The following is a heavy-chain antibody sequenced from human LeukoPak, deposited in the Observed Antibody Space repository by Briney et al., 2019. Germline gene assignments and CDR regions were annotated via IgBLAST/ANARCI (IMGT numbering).Heavy chain of an antibody. CDR1: GGSISSSSYY. D-gene: IGHD6-6*01. V-gene: IGHV4-39*07. CDR2: IYHSGST. J-gene: IGHJ4*02. Sequence: SETLSLTCTVSGGSISSSSYYWGWIRQPPGKGLGWIGSIYHSGSTYYNPSLKSRVTISVDTSKNQFSLKLSSVTAADTAVYYCARGVARSSKFHFSYYFDYWGQGTLVTVSS. CDR3: ARGVARSSKFHFSYYFDY.